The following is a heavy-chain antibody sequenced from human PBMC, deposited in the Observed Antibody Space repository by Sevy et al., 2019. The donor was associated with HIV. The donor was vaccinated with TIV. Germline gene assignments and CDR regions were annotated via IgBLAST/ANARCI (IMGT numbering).Heavy chain of an antibody. CDR2: ISPLNGDT. CDR3: ARGYCTGGSSSPGWF. V-gene: IGHV1-18*01. D-gene: IGHD2-8*02. Sequence: ASVKVSCKTSGYTFTSYIISWVRQAPGQGLEWMGWISPLNGDTKYVQKFQGRVTMSIDTSTSTAYMDLRSLRSDDTAVYYCARGYCTGGSSSPGWFWGQGTLVTVSS. CDR1: GYTFTSYI. J-gene: IGHJ4*02.